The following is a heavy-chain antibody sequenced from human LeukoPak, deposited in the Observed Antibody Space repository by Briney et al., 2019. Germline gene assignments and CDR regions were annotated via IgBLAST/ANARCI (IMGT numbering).Heavy chain of an antibody. CDR2: INTDGTVT. J-gene: IGHJ4*02. CDR1: GFTFSKYW. CDR3: ATKQWLAPPPDS. D-gene: IGHD6-19*01. Sequence: RGALTLTCPASGFTFSKYWLLWVRQAPAKGLESFSRINTDGTVTTYADSVKRRFNVSRDNADNTMFLQMNSVRDEDTAVYYCATKQWLAPPPDSWGQGTPVTVSS. V-gene: IGHV3-74*01.